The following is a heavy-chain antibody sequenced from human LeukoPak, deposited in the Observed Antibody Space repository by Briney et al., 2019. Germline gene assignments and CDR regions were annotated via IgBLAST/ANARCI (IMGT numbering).Heavy chain of an antibody. J-gene: IGHJ4*02. CDR1: GFTFSSYW. V-gene: IGHV3-7*05. CDR3: AREGRFLEWLSPGY. Sequence: HPGGSLRLSCAASGFTFSSYWMSWVRQAPGKGLEWVANIKQDGSEKYYVDSVKGRFTISRDNAKNSLYLQMNSLRAEDTAVYYCAREGRFLEWLSPGYWGQGTLVTVSS. CDR2: IKQDGSEK. D-gene: IGHD3-3*01.